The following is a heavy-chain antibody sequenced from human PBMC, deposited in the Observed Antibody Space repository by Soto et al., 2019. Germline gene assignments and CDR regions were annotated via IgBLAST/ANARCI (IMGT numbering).Heavy chain of an antibody. D-gene: IGHD1-26*01. V-gene: IGHV3-33*01. J-gene: IGHJ3*02. Sequence: QVQLVESGGAVVQPGRSLRLSCATSGFTFSSYVMHWVRQAPGKGLEWVAVIWSDGSNKDYADSVKGRFTISRDNSMSTLYLQMNCLRAEDTALYYCARGSYLFVRLDGLYIWGQGTMVSVSS. CDR3: ARGSYLFVRLDGLYI. CDR1: GFTFSSYV. CDR2: IWSDGSNK.